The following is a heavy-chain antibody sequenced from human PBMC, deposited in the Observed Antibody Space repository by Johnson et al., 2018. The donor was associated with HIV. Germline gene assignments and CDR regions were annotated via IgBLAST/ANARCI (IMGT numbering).Heavy chain of an antibody. V-gene: IGHV3-30*04. CDR1: GFTFSSYA. CDR2: ISYDGSNK. Sequence: QVLLVESGGDVVQPGRSLRLSCAASGFTFSSYAMHWVRQAPGKGLEWVAVISYDGSNKYYADSVKGRFTISRDNAKNSLYLQMNTLRAEDTAVYYCARDAVISSGWYNVDAFDIWGQGTMVTVSS. J-gene: IGHJ3*02. CDR3: ARDAVISSGWYNVDAFDI. D-gene: IGHD6-19*01.